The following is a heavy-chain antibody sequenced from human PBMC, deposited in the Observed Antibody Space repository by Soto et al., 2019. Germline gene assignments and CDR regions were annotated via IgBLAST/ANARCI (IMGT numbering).Heavy chain of an antibody. CDR3: ARASIAAAAKLYYYYYYMDV. CDR2: ISAYNGNT. V-gene: IGHV1-18*01. J-gene: IGHJ6*03. D-gene: IGHD6-13*01. Sequence: GASVKVSCKASGYTFTSYGISWVRQAPGQGLEWMGWISAYNGNTNYAQKLQGRVTMTTDTSTSTAYMELSSLRSEDTAVYYCARASIAAAAKLYYYYYYMDVWGKGTTVTVSS. CDR1: GYTFTSYG.